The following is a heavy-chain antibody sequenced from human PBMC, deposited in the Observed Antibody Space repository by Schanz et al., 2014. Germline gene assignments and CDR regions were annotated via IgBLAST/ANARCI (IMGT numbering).Heavy chain of an antibody. CDR1: EYSFTSYS. J-gene: IGHJ4*02. CDR2: INTGSGDT. V-gene: IGHV1-3*04. D-gene: IGHD3-9*01. Sequence: QVQLVQSGPEVKKPGASVKVSCKASEYSFTSYSMHWVRQAPGQRLEWMGWINTGSGDTKYSQNFQGRVTMTTDTSTSTAYMELRSLRSDDTAVYYCARDAADFYDILTEEDDWGQGTLVTVSS. CDR3: ARDAADFYDILTEEDD.